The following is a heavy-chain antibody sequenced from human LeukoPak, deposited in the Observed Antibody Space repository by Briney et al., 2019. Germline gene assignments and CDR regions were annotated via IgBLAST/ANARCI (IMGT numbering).Heavy chain of an antibody. CDR3: AGETPNSFNCDP. CDR2: IKPGGGGT. Sequence: ASVKVPSKACQYPFTNHYQQWVRQAPGQGLEWMGIIKPGGGGTTCPQKFQGRVTMTRDTSKSTVYMELTSLSAEDTAMYYCAGETPNSFNCDPWGQGTLVTVSS. V-gene: IGHV1-46*01. J-gene: IGHJ5*02. D-gene: IGHD1-20*01. CDR1: QYPFTNHY.